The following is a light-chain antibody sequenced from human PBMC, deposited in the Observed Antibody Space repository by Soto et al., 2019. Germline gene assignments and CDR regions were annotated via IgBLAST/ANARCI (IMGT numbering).Light chain of an antibody. CDR3: CSYATSSTLA. CDR2: EGS. CDR1: NSDVGTYNL. V-gene: IGLV2-23*01. Sequence: QSALTQPASVSGSPGQSITISCTGTNSDVGTYNLVSWYQHHPGKAPKLMIYEGSKRPSGVSDRFSASKSGNTASLTISGLQAEDEADYYCCSYATSSTLAFGGGTKLTVL. J-gene: IGLJ2*01.